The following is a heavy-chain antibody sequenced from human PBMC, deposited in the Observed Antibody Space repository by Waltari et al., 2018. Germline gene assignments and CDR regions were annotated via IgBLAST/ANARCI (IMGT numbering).Heavy chain of an antibody. D-gene: IGHD2-21*01. J-gene: IGHJ4*02. CDR2: IYHSGTT. CDR1: GGSISTIGYY. Sequence: QLQLQESGPGLVKPSETLSLTCTVSGGSISTIGYYWAWVRQPPGKGLEWVGTIYHSGTTYYNPSLESRVTISVDTSRNQFSLKLRSVTAADTAVYYCERHGGYFSNFDYWGQGTLVTVSS. CDR3: ERHGGYFSNFDY. V-gene: IGHV4-39*01.